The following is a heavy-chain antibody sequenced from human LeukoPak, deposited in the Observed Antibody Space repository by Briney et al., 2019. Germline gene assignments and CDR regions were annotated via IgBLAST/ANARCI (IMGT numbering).Heavy chain of an antibody. CDR1: GFTFSSYG. CDR3: AKVSGTSLSYCYYYYYMDV. Sequence: GGSLRLSCAASGFTFSSYGMHWVRQAPGKGLEWVAFIRYDGSNKYYADSVKGRFTISRDNSKNTLYLQMNSLRAEDTAVYYCAKVSGTSLSYCYYYYYMDVWGKGTTVTVSS. J-gene: IGHJ6*03. CDR2: IRYDGSNK. V-gene: IGHV3-30*02. D-gene: IGHD1-26*01.